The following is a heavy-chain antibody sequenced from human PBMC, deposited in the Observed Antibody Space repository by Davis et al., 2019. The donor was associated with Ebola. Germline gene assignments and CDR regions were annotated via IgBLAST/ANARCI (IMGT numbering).Heavy chain of an antibody. J-gene: IGHJ6*02. CDR3: AREEGYYYYGMDV. V-gene: IGHV1-18*01. CDR1: GYTFTSYG. Sequence: ASVTVSCKASGYTFTSYGISWVRQAPGQGLEWMGCISAYNGNTNYAQKFQGRVTMTRNTSISTAYMELSSLRSEDTAVYYCAREEGYYYYGMDVWGQGTTVTVSS. CDR2: ISAYNGNT.